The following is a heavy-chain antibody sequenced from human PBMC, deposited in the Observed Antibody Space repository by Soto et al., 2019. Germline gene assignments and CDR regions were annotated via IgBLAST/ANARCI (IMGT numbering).Heavy chain of an antibody. Sequence: QVQLQQWGAGLLKPSETLSLTCAVYGGSFSGYYWSWIRQSPGKGLEWIGEINHRGWTNYNPSLKSRVTISVDTSKSQFSLKLSAVTAADTAVYYCARGGGDYYADVGDIGTTVTVSS. CDR2: INHRGWT. V-gene: IGHV4-34*01. CDR3: ARGGGDYYADV. D-gene: IGHD6-25*01. CDR1: GGSFSGYY. J-gene: IGHJ6*03.